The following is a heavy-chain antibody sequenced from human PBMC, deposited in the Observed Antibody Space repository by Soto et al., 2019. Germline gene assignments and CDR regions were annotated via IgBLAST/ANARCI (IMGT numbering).Heavy chain of an antibody. J-gene: IGHJ4*02. V-gene: IGHV4-30-2*01. D-gene: IGHD6-25*01. CDR3: ARDPAP. Sequence: PSETLSLTCAVSGGSIISSGYSWSWIRQPPGKGLEWIGYIYHSGSTYYNPSLKSRVTISVDRSKNQFSLKLSSVTAADTAVYYCARDPAPWGQGTLVSVSS. CDR2: IYHSGST. CDR1: GGSIISSGYS.